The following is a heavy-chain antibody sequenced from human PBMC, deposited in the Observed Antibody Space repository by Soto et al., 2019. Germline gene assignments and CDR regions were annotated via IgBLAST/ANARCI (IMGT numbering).Heavy chain of an antibody. J-gene: IGHJ6*02. Sequence: SETLSLTCTVSGVSVSTNTQYWGWIRQSPGKGLEWIGYIYYSGSTNYNPSLKSRVTISVDTSKNQFSLKLSSVTAADTAVYYCARGRGQFGIGYYYYGMDVWGQGTTVTVSS. D-gene: IGHD3-16*01. CDR2: IYYSGST. CDR1: GVSVSTNTQY. V-gene: IGHV4-61*01. CDR3: ARGRGQFGIGYYYYGMDV.